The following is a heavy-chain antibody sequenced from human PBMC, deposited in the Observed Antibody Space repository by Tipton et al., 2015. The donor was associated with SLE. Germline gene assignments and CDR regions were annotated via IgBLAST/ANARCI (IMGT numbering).Heavy chain of an antibody. CDR1: GFSFSNYW. J-gene: IGHJ5*02. CDR2: INSEGTSI. CDR3: AKDRGYSDDS. D-gene: IGHD4-17*01. Sequence: SLRLSCVASGFSFSNYWMHWVRQAPGKGLVWVSRINSEGTSINYADSVKGRFAISRDNAKNTLYLQMNSLRVEDTAFYYCAKDRGYSDDSWGQGTLVTVSS. V-gene: IGHV3-74*01.